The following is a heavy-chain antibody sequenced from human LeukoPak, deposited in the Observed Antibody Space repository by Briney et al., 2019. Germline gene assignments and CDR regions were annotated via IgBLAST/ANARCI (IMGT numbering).Heavy chain of an antibody. CDR2: ISYDGSNK. D-gene: IGHD6-19*01. CDR1: GFTFSSYG. CDR3: ARDRPSIAVAGGYYYYYGMDV. V-gene: IGHV3-30*03. Sequence: PGGSLRLSCAASGFTFSSYGMHWVRQAPGKGLEWVAVISYDGSNKYYADSVKGRFTISRDNSKNTLYLQMNSLRAEDTAVYYCARDRPSIAVAGGYYYYYGMDVWGQGTTVTVSS. J-gene: IGHJ6*02.